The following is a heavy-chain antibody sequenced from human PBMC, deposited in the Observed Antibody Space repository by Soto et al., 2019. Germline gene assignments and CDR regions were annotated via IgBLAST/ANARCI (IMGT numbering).Heavy chain of an antibody. CDR1: GFTFSTYW. V-gene: IGHV3-7*01. D-gene: IGHD3-16*01. Sequence: EVQLVESGGGLVQPGGSLRLPCAASGFTFSTYWMTWVRQPPGKGLEWVASINQDGSERYYVDSVRGRFTTSRDNAKNARYLQMTSPSAEDTGVYYCVCGGNFFVYWGQGTL. CDR2: INQDGSER. J-gene: IGHJ4*02. CDR3: VCGGNFFVY.